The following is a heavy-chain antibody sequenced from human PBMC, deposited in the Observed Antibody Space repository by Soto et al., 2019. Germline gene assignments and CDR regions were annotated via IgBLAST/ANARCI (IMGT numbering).Heavy chain of an antibody. D-gene: IGHD1-26*01. J-gene: IGHJ4*02. V-gene: IGHV3-23*01. CDR3: AKLVTSSSQY. Sequence: GSLRLSCAASGFTFSSYGMIWARQAPGKGLEWVSAIGGSGGTTYYADSVKGRFTISRDNSENTLYLQMNSLRADDTALYYCAKLVTSSSQYWGQGTLVTSPQ. CDR2: IGGSGGTT. CDR1: GFTFSSYG.